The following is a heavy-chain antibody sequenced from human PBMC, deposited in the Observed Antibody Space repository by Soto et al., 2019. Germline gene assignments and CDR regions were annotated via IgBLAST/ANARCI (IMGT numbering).Heavy chain of an antibody. CDR3: ARTVLGPDILADQFVDYYYYMDV. CDR2: IYYSGST. Sequence: LSLTCTVSGGSISSYYWSLIRQPPGKGLEWIGYIYYSGSTNYNPSLKSRVTISVDTSKNQFSLKLKSVTAADTAIYYCARTVLGPDILADQFVDYYYYMDVWGQGTTVTVSS. CDR1: GGSISSYY. J-gene: IGHJ6*03. D-gene: IGHD3-9*01. V-gene: IGHV4-59*08.